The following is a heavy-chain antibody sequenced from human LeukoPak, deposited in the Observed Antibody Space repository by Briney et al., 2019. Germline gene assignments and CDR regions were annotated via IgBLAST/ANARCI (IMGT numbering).Heavy chain of an antibody. CDR3: ARAKWLDGDYFDY. CDR1: GGSISSYY. Sequence: PSETLSLTCTVSGGSISSYYWSWIRQPAGKGLEWIGRIYNSGSTIYIPSLKSRVTMSVDTSKNQFSLKLSSVNAADTAVYYCARAKWLDGDYFDYWGQGTLVTVSS. J-gene: IGHJ4*02. D-gene: IGHD6-19*01. V-gene: IGHV4-4*07. CDR2: IYNSGST.